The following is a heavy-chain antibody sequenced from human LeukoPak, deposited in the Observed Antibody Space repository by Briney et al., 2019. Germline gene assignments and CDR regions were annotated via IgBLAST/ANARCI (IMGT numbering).Heavy chain of an antibody. V-gene: IGHV3-30*18. Sequence: GGSLRLSCAASGFTFSSYGMHWDRQAPGKGLEWVAVISYDGSNKYYADSVKGRFTISRDNSKNTLYLQMNSLRAEDTAVYYCAKDRGSSWTGFFDYWGQGTLVTVSS. CDR1: GFTFSSYG. J-gene: IGHJ4*02. CDR3: AKDRGSSWTGFFDY. CDR2: ISYDGSNK. D-gene: IGHD6-13*01.